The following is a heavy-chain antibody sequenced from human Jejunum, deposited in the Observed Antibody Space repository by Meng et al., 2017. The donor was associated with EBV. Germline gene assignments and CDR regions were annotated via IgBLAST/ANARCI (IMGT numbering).Heavy chain of an antibody. D-gene: IGHD1-26*01. CDR1: GGSFR. V-gene: IGHV4-34*01. Sequence: QVQLQQGGAGLLKPSETLSLSCAVSGGSFRWTWIRQPPGKGLEWLGGVSHSGVTISVDKSKNQFSLKLTSVTAADTAVYYCARDGGPSGTYAHWLDTWGQGTLVTVAS. CDR2: VSHS. J-gene: IGHJ5*02. CDR3: ARDGGPSGTYAHWLDT.